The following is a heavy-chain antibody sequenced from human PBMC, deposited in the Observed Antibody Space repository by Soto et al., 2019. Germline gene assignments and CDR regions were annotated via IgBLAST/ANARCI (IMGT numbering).Heavy chain of an antibody. CDR1: GFSVSGKY. J-gene: IGHJ3*02. CDR2: IYSGEST. V-gene: IGHV3-66*01. CDR3: ARDSSGWFFGAFDI. Sequence: EVQLVESGGGLVQPGGSLRLSCAASGFSVSGKYMTWVRQAPGKGLEWVSVIYSGESTHYADSVKGRFTISRDNSKNTLYLQMNSLRAEDTAIYYCARDSSGWFFGAFDIWGQGRIVIVSS. D-gene: IGHD6-19*01.